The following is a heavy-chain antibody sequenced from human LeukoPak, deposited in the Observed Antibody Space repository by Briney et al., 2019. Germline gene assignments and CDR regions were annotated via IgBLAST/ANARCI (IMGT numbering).Heavy chain of an antibody. CDR1: GGTFSSYA. CDR2: IIPIFGTA. J-gene: IGHJ3*02. V-gene: IGHV1-69*05. D-gene: IGHD3-10*01. CDR3: AKDYSGSGSYSYAFDI. Sequence: SVKVSCKASGGTFSSYAISWVRQAPGQGLEWMGGIIPIFGTANYAQKFQGRVTITTDESTSTAYMELSSLRSEDTAVYYCAKDYSGSGSYSYAFDIWGQGTMVTVSS.